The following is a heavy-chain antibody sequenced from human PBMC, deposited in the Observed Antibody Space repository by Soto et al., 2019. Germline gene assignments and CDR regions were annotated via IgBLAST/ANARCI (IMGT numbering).Heavy chain of an antibody. CDR1: GGSVSSSSYY. CDR2: IYYSGST. Sequence: SGTLSLTCTVSGGSVSSSSYYWSWIRQPPGKGLEWIGYIYYSGSTNYNPSLKSRVTISVDTSKNQFSLKLSSVTAADTAVYYCATEVPAAAPLYYMDVWGKGTTVPSP. D-gene: IGHD2-2*01. CDR3: ATEVPAAAPLYYMDV. J-gene: IGHJ6*03. V-gene: IGHV4-61*01.